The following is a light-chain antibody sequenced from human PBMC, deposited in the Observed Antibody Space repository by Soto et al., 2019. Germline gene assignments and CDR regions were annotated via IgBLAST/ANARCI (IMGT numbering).Light chain of an antibody. J-gene: IGKJ5*01. CDR2: GAS. Sequence: IVMPQSPVTLSMSPGERVALSCRASQSVDINLAWYQQKPGQAPRLLIFGASNRATGIPARFSGSGSGTDFTLTINSLEPEDFAVYYCQQRDSWPITFGQGTRLEIK. CDR1: QSVDIN. V-gene: IGKV3-11*01. CDR3: QQRDSWPIT.